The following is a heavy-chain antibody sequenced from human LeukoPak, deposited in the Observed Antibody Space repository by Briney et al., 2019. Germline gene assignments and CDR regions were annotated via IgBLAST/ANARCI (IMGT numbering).Heavy chain of an antibody. J-gene: IGHJ4*02. CDR2: IYPSGGGS. CDR1: GHTFTNYY. CDR3: ARAYSGYSIDF. Sequence: ASVKVSCKASGHTFTNYYMHWVRQAPGHGLVWMGIIYPSGGGSSYAQKFQGRVTMTRDTSTSTVYMELSSLTSEDTAVYYCARAYSGYSIDFSGQGTLVAVSS. D-gene: IGHD3-22*01. V-gene: IGHV1-46*01.